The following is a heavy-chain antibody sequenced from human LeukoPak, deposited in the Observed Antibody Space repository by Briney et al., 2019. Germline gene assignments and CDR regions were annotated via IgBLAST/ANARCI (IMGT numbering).Heavy chain of an antibody. CDR3: ARENLDNRYCSGGSCPPSTYYYMDV. Sequence: GASVKLSCKASGGTFSSYAISWVRQAPGQGLEWMGGIIPIFGTANYAQKFQGRVTITADKSTSTAYMELSSLRSEDTAVYYCARENLDNRYCSGGSCPPSTYYYMDVWGKGTTVTVSS. V-gene: IGHV1-69*06. D-gene: IGHD2-15*01. CDR2: IIPIFGTA. J-gene: IGHJ6*03. CDR1: GGTFSSYA.